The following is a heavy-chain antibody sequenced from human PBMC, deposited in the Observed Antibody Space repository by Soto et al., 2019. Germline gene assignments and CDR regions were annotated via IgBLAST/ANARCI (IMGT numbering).Heavy chain of an antibody. CDR2: IYYSGTT. V-gene: IGHV4-28*01. CDR3: ARREIQGPIDY. Sequence: QVQLQESGPGLVKPSDTLSLTCAVSGYSISSNNWWGWIRQPPGKGLEWIGYIYYSGTTYYNPSLKSRVTMSVDMSKNQFSLKLTSVTAVDTAVYYCARREIQGPIDYWGQGTLVTVSS. D-gene: IGHD1-26*01. CDR1: GYSISSNNW. J-gene: IGHJ4*02.